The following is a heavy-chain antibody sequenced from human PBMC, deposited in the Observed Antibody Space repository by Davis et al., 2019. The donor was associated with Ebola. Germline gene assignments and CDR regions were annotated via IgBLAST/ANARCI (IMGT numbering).Heavy chain of an antibody. V-gene: IGHV3-23*01. J-gene: IGHJ4*02. D-gene: IGHD1-26*01. CDR1: GFSVSNYA. CDR3: AKGESVPWRELPY. CDR2: ISDGGTST. Sequence: GESLKISCAASGFSVSNYAMTWVRQAPGKGLEWVSSISDGGTSTYYADSLRGRFTISRDNFKNTLYLQMNSLRAEDTAIYYCAKGESVPWRELPYWGREALVTVSS.